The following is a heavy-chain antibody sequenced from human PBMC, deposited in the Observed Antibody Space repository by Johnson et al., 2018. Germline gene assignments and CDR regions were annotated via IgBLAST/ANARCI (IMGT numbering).Heavy chain of an antibody. V-gene: IGHV3-49*05. CDR3: TRMTADTRTATHDSHGMDV. CDR2: IRSRTSGGPP. CDR1: GFTFGISA. Sequence: EVQLVESGGGLVKPGRSXRLSCTASGFTFGISAMGWFRQAPGKGLEWLSFIRSRTSGGPPEYAASVQGSFTISRDESKGIGYLQMNSPRTEDTAVYLCTRMTADTRTATHDSHGMDVWGQGTTVTVSS. J-gene: IGHJ6*02. D-gene: IGHD5-18*01.